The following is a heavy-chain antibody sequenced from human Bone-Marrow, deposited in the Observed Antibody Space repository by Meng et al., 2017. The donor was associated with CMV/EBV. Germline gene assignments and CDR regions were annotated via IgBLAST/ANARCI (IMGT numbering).Heavy chain of an antibody. V-gene: IGHV3-53*01. CDR3: TTVYPQVGAIRH. D-gene: IGHD1-26*01. J-gene: IGHJ4*02. CDR1: GFTVSSNY. Sequence: GESLKISCAASGFTVSSNYMSWVRQAPGKGLEWVSVIYSGGSTYYADSVKGRFTISRDNSKNTLYLQMNSLRAEDTAVYYCTTVYPQVGAIRHWGQGTLVTVSS. CDR2: IYSGGST.